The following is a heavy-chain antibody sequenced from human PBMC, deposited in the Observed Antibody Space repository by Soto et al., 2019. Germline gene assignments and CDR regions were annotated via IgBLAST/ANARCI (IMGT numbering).Heavy chain of an antibody. CDR3: AKGKRYCSGGSCYSINPGY. J-gene: IGHJ4*02. CDR2: ISGSGGST. D-gene: IGHD2-15*01. CDR1: GFTFSSYA. Sequence: EVQLLESGGGLVQPGGSLRLSCAASGFTFSSYAMSWVRQARGKGLEWVSAISGSGGSTYYADSVKGRFTISRDNSKNTLYLQMNSLRAEDTAVYYCAKGKRYCSGGSCYSINPGYWGQGTLVTVSS. V-gene: IGHV3-23*01.